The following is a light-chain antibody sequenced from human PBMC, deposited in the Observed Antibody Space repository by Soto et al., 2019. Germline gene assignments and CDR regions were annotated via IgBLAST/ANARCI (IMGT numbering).Light chain of an antibody. Sequence: QSALTQPASVSGSPGQSITISCTGTSSDVGGYNYVSWYQQHPGIAPKLLIYGVTNRPSGVSTRFSGSKSGNTASLTISGLPAEEEAEYSRSSYTSASHLLYLFGTGTKLTVL. V-gene: IGLV2-14*01. CDR2: GVT. J-gene: IGLJ1*01. CDR3: SSYTSASHLLYL. CDR1: SSDVGGYNY.